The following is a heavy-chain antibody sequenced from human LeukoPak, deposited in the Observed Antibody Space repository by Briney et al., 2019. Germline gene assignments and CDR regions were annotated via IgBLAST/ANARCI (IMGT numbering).Heavy chain of an antibody. CDR3: ARGSTYYDSSGQVPFDY. CDR1: GFIFSSYS. V-gene: IGHV3-48*01. D-gene: IGHD3-22*01. CDR2: ISGSSSTI. J-gene: IGHJ4*02. Sequence: GGSLRLSCAASGFIFSSYSMSWVRQAPGKGLEWGSYISGSSSTIYYADSVKGRFTISRDNGKNTLYLQMNSLRAEDTAIYYCARGSTYYDSSGQVPFDYWGQGTLVTVSS.